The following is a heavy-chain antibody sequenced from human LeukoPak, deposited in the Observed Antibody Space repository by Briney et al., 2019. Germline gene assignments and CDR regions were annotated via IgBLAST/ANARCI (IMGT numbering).Heavy chain of an antibody. V-gene: IGHV1-8*01. J-gene: IGHJ5*02. Sequence: ASVKVSCKTSGYPFTTWEINWVRQAAGQGLEWMGWVHPNSGNTAYEQKFQGRVTMTRDTSISTAYLELSGLRSDDTAVYFWARGPRSAPWGQGTLATVS. CDR1: GYPFTTWE. CDR3: ARGPRSAP. D-gene: IGHD1-26*01. CDR2: VHPNSGNT.